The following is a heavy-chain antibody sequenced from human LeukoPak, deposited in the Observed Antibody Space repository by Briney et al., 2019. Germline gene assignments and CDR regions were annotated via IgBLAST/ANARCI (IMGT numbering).Heavy chain of an antibody. J-gene: IGHJ4*02. CDR1: GFTFSTYW. CDR3: ARGYTCGY. Sequence: GGSLRLSCAASGFTFSTYWMSWVRQAPGKGLEWAANIKEDGSEINYADSVRGRFTISRDNAKNSLYLQMNSLRAEDTAVYYCARGYTCGYWGQGALVTVSS. D-gene: IGHD5-18*01. CDR2: IKEDGSEI. V-gene: IGHV3-7*04.